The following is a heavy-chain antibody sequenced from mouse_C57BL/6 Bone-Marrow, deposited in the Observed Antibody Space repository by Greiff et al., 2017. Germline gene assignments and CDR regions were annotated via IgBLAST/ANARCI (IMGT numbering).Heavy chain of an antibody. V-gene: IGHV8-12*01. J-gene: IGHJ1*03. CDR3: ARSDYGSSPWYFDV. CDR1: GFSLSTSGMG. Sequence: QVTLKESGPGILQSSQTLSLTCSFSGFSLSTSGMGVSWIRQPSGKGLEWLAHIYWDDDKRYNPSLKSRLTISKATSRNQVFLKITSVDTADTATDYCARSDYGSSPWYFDVWGTGTTVTVSS. CDR2: IYWDDDK. D-gene: IGHD1-1*01.